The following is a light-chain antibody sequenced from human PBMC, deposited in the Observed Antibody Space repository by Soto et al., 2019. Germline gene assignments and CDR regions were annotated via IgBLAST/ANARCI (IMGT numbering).Light chain of an antibody. Sequence: EIVLTQSPATLSVSPWERAAISCRASQSVSNNLAWYQQKPGQPPRLLIFGASTRATGIPARFSGSGSEAEFALTISTLQSEDFEVYYCQQYSVWPLTFGGGTKVDIK. V-gene: IGKV3D-15*01. CDR2: GAS. J-gene: IGKJ4*01. CDR1: QSVSNN. CDR3: QQYSVWPLT.